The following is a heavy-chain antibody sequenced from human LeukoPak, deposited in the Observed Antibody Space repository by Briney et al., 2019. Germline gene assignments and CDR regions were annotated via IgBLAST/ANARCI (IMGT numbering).Heavy chain of an antibody. J-gene: IGHJ3*02. CDR2: IKQDGSEK. Sequence: PGGSLRLSCVASGFPFSSYWVTWVRQAPGKGLEGVGNIKQDGSEKYYMDSVKGRFTISRDNAKNSLYLQMNSLRAEDTALYYCARDTVVTRAFDIWGQGTMVTVSS. D-gene: IGHD4-23*01. V-gene: IGHV3-7*03. CDR1: GFPFSSYW. CDR3: ARDTVVTRAFDI.